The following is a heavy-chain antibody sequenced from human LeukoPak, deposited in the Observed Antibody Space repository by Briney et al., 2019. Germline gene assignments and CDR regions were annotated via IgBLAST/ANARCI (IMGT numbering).Heavy chain of an antibody. V-gene: IGHV3-30*18. D-gene: IGHD3-3*01. Sequence: GTSLRLSCEASGFTFRNHGMYWVRQAPGKGLEWVAVISYDGSNKYYADSVKGRFTISRDNSKNTLYLQMNSLRAEDTAVYYCAKAYYDFWSGYYVPGWFDPWGQGTLVTVSS. J-gene: IGHJ5*02. CDR3: AKAYYDFWSGYYVPGWFDP. CDR2: ISYDGSNK. CDR1: GFTFRNHG.